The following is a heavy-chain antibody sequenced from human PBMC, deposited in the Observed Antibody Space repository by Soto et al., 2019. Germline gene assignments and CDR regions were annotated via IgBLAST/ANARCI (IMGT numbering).Heavy chain of an antibody. Sequence: SETLSLTCSVSGGSISSGGYYWTWIRQHPEKGLEWIGYIYYSGSTYYKPSLKSRVTISINTSKNQFSLMLSSVTAADTAVYYCARGGLTAYYFDYWGLGTLVTVSS. D-gene: IGHD3-10*01. CDR1: GGSISSGGYY. V-gene: IGHV4-31*03. CDR3: ARGGLTAYYFDY. CDR2: IYYSGST. J-gene: IGHJ4*02.